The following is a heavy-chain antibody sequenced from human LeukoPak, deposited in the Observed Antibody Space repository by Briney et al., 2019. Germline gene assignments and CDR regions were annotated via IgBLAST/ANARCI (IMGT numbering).Heavy chain of an antibody. CDR2: ISSSGSSI. Sequence: GGSLRLSCAASGFSFSSYEMNWVRQAPGKGLEWVSYISSSGSSIYNADSVKGRFTISRDNAKNSLYLQMNSLRAEDTAVYYCARGCYYGSGTLGPFDPWGQGTLVTVSS. CDR3: ARGCYYGSGTLGPFDP. CDR1: GFSFSSYE. D-gene: IGHD3-10*01. V-gene: IGHV3-48*03. J-gene: IGHJ5*02.